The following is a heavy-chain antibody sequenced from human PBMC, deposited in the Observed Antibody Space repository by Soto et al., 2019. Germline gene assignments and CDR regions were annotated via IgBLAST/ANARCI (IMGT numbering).Heavy chain of an antibody. V-gene: IGHV4-39*01. CDR3: ARVNVTLDL. CDR2: IHYGGNA. D-gene: IGHD2-21*02. CDR1: GGFISPTNPF. J-gene: IGHJ5*02. Sequence: SEALSQTSTVSGGFISPTNPFWAWVRQPPGKGLEWIASIHYGGNAYYSPSLTTRVTVSRDTSKNRVSLELTSVTAADTAVYYCARVNVTLDLWGQGTLVTVS.